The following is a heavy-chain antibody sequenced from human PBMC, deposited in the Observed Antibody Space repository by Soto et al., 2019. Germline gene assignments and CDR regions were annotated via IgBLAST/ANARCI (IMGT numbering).Heavy chain of an antibody. V-gene: IGHV4-61*01. CDR1: GVSVTSGSYF. Sequence: SETLSLTCTVSGVSVTSGSYFWIWIRHPPGKGLEWIGYIYYSGTTNYNPTNYNPSLKSRVTVSVDTSKNQFSLKLSSVTAADTAVYYCARLDLRIHVWGMDVWGQGTTVTVSS. D-gene: IGHD5-18*01. CDR2: IYYSGTTNYNPT. J-gene: IGHJ6*02. CDR3: ARLDLRIHVWGMDV.